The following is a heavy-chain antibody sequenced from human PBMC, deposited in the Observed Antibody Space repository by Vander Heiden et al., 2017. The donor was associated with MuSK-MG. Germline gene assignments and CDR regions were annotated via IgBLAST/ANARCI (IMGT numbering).Heavy chain of an antibody. V-gene: IGHV3-23*01. Sequence: EVQLLAPGGDLVQPGGSLRLSCAASGFTFNNFLMNLVRQAPGKGLEWVALISGNGQTTYYTDSVRGRFTISRDNSKNTLYLQMNRLRAEDTALCFCAKAPTISMGRNPRFDSWGQGTLVTVS. CDR3: AKAPTISMGRNPRFDS. CDR2: ISGNGQTT. D-gene: IGHD2-8*01. J-gene: IGHJ5*01. CDR1: GFTFNNFL.